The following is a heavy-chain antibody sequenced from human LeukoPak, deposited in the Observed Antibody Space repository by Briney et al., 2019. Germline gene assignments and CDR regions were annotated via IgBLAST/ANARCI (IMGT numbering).Heavy chain of an antibody. CDR3: ARATALSGTYYYGSGSYVDY. CDR1: GGSFSGYY. V-gene: IGHV4-34*01. D-gene: IGHD3-10*01. J-gene: IGHJ4*02. CDR2: INHSGST. Sequence: SETLSLTCAVYGGSFSGYYWSWIRQPPGKGLGWIGEINHSGSTNYNPSLTSRVTISVDTSKNQFSLKLSSVTAADTAVYYCARATALSGTYYYGSGSYVDYWGQGTLVTVSS.